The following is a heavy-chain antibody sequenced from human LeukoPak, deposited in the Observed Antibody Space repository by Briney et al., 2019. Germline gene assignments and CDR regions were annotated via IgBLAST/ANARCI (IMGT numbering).Heavy chain of an antibody. CDR3: AINPSRGYSYGSLLSWFDT. V-gene: IGHV1-18*01. J-gene: IGHJ5*02. CDR1: GYTFTSYG. D-gene: IGHD5-18*01. Sequence: ASVTVSCKASGYTFTSYGISWVRQAPGQGLEWMGWISAYNGNTNYAQKLQGRVTMTTDTSTSTAYMELRSLRSDDTAVYYCAINPSRGYSYGSLLSWFDTWGQGTLVTVSS. CDR2: ISAYNGNT.